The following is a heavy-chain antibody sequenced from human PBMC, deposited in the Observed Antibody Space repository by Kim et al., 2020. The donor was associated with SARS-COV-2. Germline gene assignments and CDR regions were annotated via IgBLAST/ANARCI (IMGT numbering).Heavy chain of an antibody. CDR3: ARDNPYGSGDLYGMDV. V-gene: IGHV3-66*01. J-gene: IGHJ6*02. CDR2: IYSGGST. Sequence: GGSLRLSCAASGFTVSSNYMSWVRQAPGKGLEWVSVIYSGGSTYYADSVKGRFTISRDNSKNTLYLQMNSLRAEDTAVYYCARDNPYGSGDLYGMDVWGQGTTVTVSS. D-gene: IGHD3-10*01. CDR1: GFTVSSNY.